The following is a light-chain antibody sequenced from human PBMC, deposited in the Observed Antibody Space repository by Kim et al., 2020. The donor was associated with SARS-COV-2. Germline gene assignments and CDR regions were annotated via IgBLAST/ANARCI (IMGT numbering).Light chain of an antibody. V-gene: IGLV2-14*03. J-gene: IGLJ1*01. Sequence: QSALTQPTSVSGSPGQSITISCTGTSSDVGTYNYVSWYQQYLGKAPKLMIYDVNKRPSGVSNRFSGSKSGNTASLTISGLQAEDEADYYCSSYATSRSYVFGTGTRSPS. CDR2: DVN. CDR3: SSYATSRSYV. CDR1: SSDVGTYNY.